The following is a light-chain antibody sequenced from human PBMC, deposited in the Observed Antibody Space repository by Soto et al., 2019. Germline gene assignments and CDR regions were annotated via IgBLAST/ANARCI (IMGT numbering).Light chain of an antibody. Sequence: DIQMTQSPSSLSASVGDRVTITCRASQSISSSLSWYQHKPGKAPKLLIYAASTLQSGVPSRFSGGGSGTDFTLTISSLQPEDFATYYSQQSAATPPTFGQGTQVEIK. CDR1: QSISSS. J-gene: IGKJ1*01. V-gene: IGKV1-39*01. CDR2: AAS. CDR3: QQSAATPPT.